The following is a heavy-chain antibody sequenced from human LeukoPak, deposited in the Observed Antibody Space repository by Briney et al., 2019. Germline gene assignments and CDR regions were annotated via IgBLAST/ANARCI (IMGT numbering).Heavy chain of an antibody. V-gene: IGHV3-23*01. J-gene: IGHJ4*02. D-gene: IGHD3-22*01. Sequence: PGRSLRLSCAASGFTFSSYAMSWVPKAPGKGLEWVSAISGSGGSTYNAASVKGRFTISRDNSKSTLYLQMHSLRAEDTAIYYCAKVVMGLLVPSDYWGQGTLVTVSS. CDR3: AKVVMGLLVPSDY. CDR2: ISGSGGST. CDR1: GFTFSSYA.